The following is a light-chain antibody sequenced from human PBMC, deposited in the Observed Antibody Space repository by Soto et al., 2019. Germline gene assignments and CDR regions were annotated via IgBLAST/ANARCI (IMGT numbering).Light chain of an antibody. J-gene: IGKJ4*01. CDR2: DAS. CDR3: QQGDT. V-gene: IGKV3-20*01. CDR1: QSLTTNY. Sequence: EIVLTQSPGTLSLSPGERATLSCRASQSLTTNYLAWYQQKLGQAPRLLIYDASSRGTGMPDRFSGGGSATDFALTITSLEPDDVAVFYCQQGDTFGGGTKVEIK.